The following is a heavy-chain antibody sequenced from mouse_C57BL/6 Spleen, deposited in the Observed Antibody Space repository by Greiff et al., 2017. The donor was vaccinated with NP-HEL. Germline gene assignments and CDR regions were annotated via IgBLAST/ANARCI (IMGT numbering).Heavy chain of an antibody. Sequence: GQLQQSGPELVKPGASVKIPCKASGYTFTDYNMDWVKQSHGKSLEWIGDINPNNGGTIYNQKFKGKATLTVDKSSSTAYMELRSLTSEDTAVYYCATIYYGNYWYFDVWGTGTTVTVSS. CDR1: GYTFTDYN. CDR3: ATIYYGNYWYFDV. D-gene: IGHD2-1*01. J-gene: IGHJ1*03. V-gene: IGHV1-18*01. CDR2: INPNNGGT.